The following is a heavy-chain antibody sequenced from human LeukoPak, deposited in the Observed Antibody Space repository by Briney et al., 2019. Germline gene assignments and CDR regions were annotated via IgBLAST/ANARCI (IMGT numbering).Heavy chain of an antibody. V-gene: IGHV1-69*04. J-gene: IGHJ3*02. CDR2: IIPILGIA. CDR1: GGTFSSYA. CDR3: AREKLAGIGAFDI. Sequence: SVKVSCKASGGTFSSYAISWVRQAPGQGLEWMGRIIPILGIANYAQKFQGRVTITADKSTSTAYMELSSLRSEDTAVYYCAREKLAGIGAFDIWGQGTMVTVSS. D-gene: IGHD3-10*01.